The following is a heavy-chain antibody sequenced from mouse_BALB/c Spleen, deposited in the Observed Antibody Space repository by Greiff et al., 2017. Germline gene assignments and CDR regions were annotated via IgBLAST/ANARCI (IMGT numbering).Heavy chain of an antibody. Sequence: EVQVVESGAELVKPGASVKLSCTASGFNIKDTYMHWVKQRPEQGLEWIGRIDPANGNTKYDPKFQGKATITADTSSNTAYLQLSSLTSEDTAVYYCASAYYGYDGIAYWGQGTLVTVSA. CDR3: ASAYYGYDGIAY. CDR2: IDPANGNT. J-gene: IGHJ3*01. CDR1: GFNIKDTY. D-gene: IGHD2-9*01. V-gene: IGHV14-3*02.